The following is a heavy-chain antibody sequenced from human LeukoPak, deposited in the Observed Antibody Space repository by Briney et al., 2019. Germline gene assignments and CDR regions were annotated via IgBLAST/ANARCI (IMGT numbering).Heavy chain of an antibody. CDR1: GFTFNNYN. J-gene: IGHJ4*02. CDR2: IISDGSTT. Sequence: GGSLRLSCAASGFTFNNYNMNWVRQAPGKGLVWVSRIISDGSTTDYADSVKGRFTISRDNAKNTLYLQMNSLRDEDTAMYYCTRDRARAGGEILDYWGQGTLVTVSS. CDR3: TRDRARAGGEILDY. V-gene: IGHV3-74*01. D-gene: IGHD3-10*01.